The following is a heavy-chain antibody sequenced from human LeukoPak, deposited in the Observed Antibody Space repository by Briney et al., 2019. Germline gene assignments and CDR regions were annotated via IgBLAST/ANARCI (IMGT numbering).Heavy chain of an antibody. J-gene: IGHJ4*02. D-gene: IGHD1-26*01. Sequence: SETLSLTCTVSSDSINSYYWSWIRQPAGKGLEWIGRIYSSGTTNYNPSLKSRVTMSIDTSKNQFSLKLSSVTAADTAVYFCARHGASGSYLYYFDYWGQGTLVTVSS. CDR1: SDSINSYY. CDR3: ARHGASGSYLYYFDY. V-gene: IGHV4-4*07. CDR2: IYSSGTT.